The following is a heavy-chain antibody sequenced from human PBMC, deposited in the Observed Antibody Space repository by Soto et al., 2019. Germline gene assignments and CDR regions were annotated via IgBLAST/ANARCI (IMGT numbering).Heavy chain of an antibody. CDR3: ARDLRGTIFGVVIISPNHLYGMDV. Sequence: GGSLRLSCAASGFTFSSYSMNWVRQAPGKGLEWVSSISSSSSYIYYADSVKGRFTISRDNAKNSLYLQMNSLRAEDTAVYYCARDLRGTIFGVVIISPNHLYGMDVWGQGTTVTVSS. CDR2: ISSSSSYI. CDR1: GFTFSSYS. D-gene: IGHD3-3*01. J-gene: IGHJ6*02. V-gene: IGHV3-21*01.